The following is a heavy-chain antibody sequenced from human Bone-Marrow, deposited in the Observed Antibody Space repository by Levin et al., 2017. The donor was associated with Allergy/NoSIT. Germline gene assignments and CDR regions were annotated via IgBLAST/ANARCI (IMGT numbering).Heavy chain of an antibody. V-gene: IGHV3-73*01. J-gene: IGHJ4*02. CDR2: IRSRANRYAT. CDR3: TRPSDVDTAMAYDY. Sequence: GGSLRLSCAASGFTFSGSAIHWVRLASGKGLEWVGRIRSRANRYATAYATSVNGRFTLSRDDSKNTAYLQMNSLKIEDTAVYYCTRPSDVDTAMAYDYWGQGTLVTVSS. D-gene: IGHD5-18*01. CDR1: GFTFSGSA.